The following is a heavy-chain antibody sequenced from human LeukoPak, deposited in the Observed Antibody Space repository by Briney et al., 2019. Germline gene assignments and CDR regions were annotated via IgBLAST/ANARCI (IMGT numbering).Heavy chain of an antibody. CDR2: IYYTGST. V-gene: IGHV4-59*01. CDR3: ARVRSGWYPFDY. Sequence: SETLSLTCTVSGDSISSNYWNWIRQPPGRGLEWIGYIYYTGSTNYNPSLKSRVTISVDTSKNQFSLKLSSVTAADTAMYYCARVRSGWYPFDYWGQGTLVTVSS. J-gene: IGHJ4*02. CDR1: GDSISSNY. D-gene: IGHD6-19*01.